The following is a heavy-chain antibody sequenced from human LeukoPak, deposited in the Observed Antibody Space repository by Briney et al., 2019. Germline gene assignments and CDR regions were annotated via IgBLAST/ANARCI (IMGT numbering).Heavy chain of an antibody. Sequence: SETLSLTCTVSGYSISSGYYWGWIRQPPGKGLEWIGSIYHSGSTYYNPSLKSRVTISVDTSKNQFSLKLSSVTAADTAVYYCAKGSKAVIFTRDHYMDVWGKGSTVTISS. CDR1: GYSISSGYY. V-gene: IGHV4-38-2*02. CDR2: IYHSGST. D-gene: IGHD3-3*01. CDR3: AKGSKAVIFTRDHYMDV. J-gene: IGHJ6*03.